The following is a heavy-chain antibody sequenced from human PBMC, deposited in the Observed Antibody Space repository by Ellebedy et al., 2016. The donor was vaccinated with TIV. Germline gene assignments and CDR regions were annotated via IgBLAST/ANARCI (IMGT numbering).Heavy chain of an antibody. J-gene: IGHJ4*02. CDR1: GGSIITYY. CDR3: AGGYSSGWTDY. V-gene: IGHV4-4*07. CDR2: IYTRGST. D-gene: IGHD6-19*01. Sequence: MPSETLSLTCTVAGGSIITYYWSWIRQPAGKGLEWIVCIYTRGSTHYNPSLQSRVTMSVDTSKNQFSLKLSSVTAADTAVYYCAGGYSSGWTDYWGQGTLVTVSS.